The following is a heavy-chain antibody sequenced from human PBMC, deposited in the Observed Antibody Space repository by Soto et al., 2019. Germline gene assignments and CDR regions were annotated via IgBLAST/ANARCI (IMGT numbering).Heavy chain of an antibody. V-gene: IGHV3-33*01. Sequence: PGGSLRLSCAASGFTFSSYGMHWVRQAPGKGLEWVAVIWYDGSNKYYADSVKGRFTISRDNGMQSLFLHMNSLRDEDTAVYYCARDGKGAAYTFGPYYFDSWGQGALVTVSS. CDR2: IWYDGSNK. CDR3: ARDGKGAAYTFGPYYFDS. CDR1: GFTFSSYG. J-gene: IGHJ4*02. D-gene: IGHD1-1*01.